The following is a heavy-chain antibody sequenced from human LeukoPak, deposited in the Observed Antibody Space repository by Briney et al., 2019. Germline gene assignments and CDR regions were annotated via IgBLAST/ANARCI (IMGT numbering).Heavy chain of an antibody. Sequence: SETLSLTCTVSGGSISSGDYYWSWIRQPPGKGLEWIGYIYYSGSTNYNPSLKSRVTISVDTSKNQFSLKLSSVTAADTAVYYCARGKVRGVIMNYWGQGTLVTVSS. V-gene: IGHV4-61*08. CDR1: GGSISSGDYY. J-gene: IGHJ4*02. CDR2: IYYSGST. CDR3: ARGKVRGVIMNY. D-gene: IGHD3-10*01.